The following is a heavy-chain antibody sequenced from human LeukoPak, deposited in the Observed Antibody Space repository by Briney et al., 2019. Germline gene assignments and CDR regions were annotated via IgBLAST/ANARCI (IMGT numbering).Heavy chain of an antibody. Sequence: PGGSLRLACAASGFTLSSYAMSWVRQAPGKGLEWVSAISGSGGSTYYADSVKGRFTISRDNSKNTLFLQMNSLRAEDTAVYYCAKRATYCSSTSCFDYWGQGTLVTVSS. V-gene: IGHV3-23*01. J-gene: IGHJ4*02. CDR1: GFTLSSYA. D-gene: IGHD2-2*01. CDR2: ISGSGGST. CDR3: AKRATYCSSTSCFDY.